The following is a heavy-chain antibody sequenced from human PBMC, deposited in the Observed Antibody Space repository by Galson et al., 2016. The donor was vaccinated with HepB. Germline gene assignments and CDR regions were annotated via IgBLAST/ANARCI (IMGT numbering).Heavy chain of an antibody. CDR2: INSDGSNT. CDR1: GFTFSSYW. J-gene: IGHJ4*02. CDR3: ARGPYGDYVIDY. V-gene: IGHV3-74*01. Sequence: SLRLSCAASGFTFSSYWMHWVRQAPGKGLVWVSRINSDGSNTACADFVKGRFTISRDHAKNTLYLQMNSLRGEDTAVYYCARGPYGDYVIDYWGQGTLVTVSS. D-gene: IGHD4-17*01.